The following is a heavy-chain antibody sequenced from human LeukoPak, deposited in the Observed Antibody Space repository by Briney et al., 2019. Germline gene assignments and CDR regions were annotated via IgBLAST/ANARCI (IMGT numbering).Heavy chain of an antibody. CDR3: AREKQPRYYYGMDV. J-gene: IGHJ6*04. CDR2: ISNSSSYI. D-gene: IGHD6-13*01. V-gene: IGHV3-21*01. Sequence: GGSLRLSCAASGFTFSGCTMNWVRQAPGKGLEWVSSISNSSSYIYYAGSVKGRFTISRDNAKNSLYLQMNSLRAEDTAVYYCAREKQPRYYYGMDVWGKGTTVTVSS. CDR1: GFTFSGCT.